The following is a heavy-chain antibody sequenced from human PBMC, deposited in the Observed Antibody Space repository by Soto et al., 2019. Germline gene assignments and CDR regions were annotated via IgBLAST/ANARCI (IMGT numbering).Heavy chain of an antibody. V-gene: IGHV3-33*01. J-gene: IGHJ6*02. CDR1: GFTFSSYG. CDR3: STDLLPSSCLYYYYGMDV. Sequence: GGSLRLSCAASGFTFSSYGMHWVRQAPGKGLEWVAVIWYDGSNKYYADSVKGRFTISRDNSKNTLYLQMNSLRAEDTAVYYCSTDLLPSSCLYYYYGMDVWGQGTTVTVSS. D-gene: IGHD6-13*01. CDR2: IWYDGSNK.